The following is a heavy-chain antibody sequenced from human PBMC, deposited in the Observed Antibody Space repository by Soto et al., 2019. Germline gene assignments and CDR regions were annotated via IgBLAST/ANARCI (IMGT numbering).Heavy chain of an antibody. CDR1: GFTFSGSP. D-gene: IGHD1-26*01. Sequence: EVQLVESGGGLVQPVGSLKLSCAASGFTFSGSPMHWVRQASGKGLEWVGRIRSKANNYATSYAASAKGRFTISRDDSNNMAYLQMNSLQTEDTAVYYCTRRIKSYYLDAFDIWGQGTMVTVSS. V-gene: IGHV3-73*02. CDR2: IRSKANNYAT. CDR3: TRRIKSYYLDAFDI. J-gene: IGHJ3*02.